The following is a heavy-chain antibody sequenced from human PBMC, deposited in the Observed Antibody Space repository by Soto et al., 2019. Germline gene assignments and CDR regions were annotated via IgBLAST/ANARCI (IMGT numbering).Heavy chain of an antibody. V-gene: IGHV3-30-3*01. Sequence: GGSLRLSCAASGFTFSSYAMHWVRQAPGKGLEWVAVISYDGSNKYYADSVKGRFTISRDNSKNTLYLQMNSLRAEDTAVYYCARDYSNYDSPWENYYYYYGMDVWGQGTTVTVSS. D-gene: IGHD4-4*01. J-gene: IGHJ6*02. CDR1: GFTFSSYA. CDR2: ISYDGSNK. CDR3: ARDYSNYDSPWENYYYYYGMDV.